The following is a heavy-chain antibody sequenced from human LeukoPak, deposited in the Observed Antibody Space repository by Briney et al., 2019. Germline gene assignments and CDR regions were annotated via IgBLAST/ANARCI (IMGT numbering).Heavy chain of an antibody. J-gene: IGHJ5*02. V-gene: IGHV4-59*05. CDR1: GGSISSYY. Sequence: PSETLSLTCTVSGGSISSYYWSWIRQPPGKGLEWIGSIYYSGSTYYNPSLKSRVTISVNTSKNQFSLKLSSVTAADTAVYYCARPYYDFWSGYYRNWFDPWGQGTLVTVSS. CDR2: IYYSGST. D-gene: IGHD3-3*01. CDR3: ARPYYDFWSGYYRNWFDP.